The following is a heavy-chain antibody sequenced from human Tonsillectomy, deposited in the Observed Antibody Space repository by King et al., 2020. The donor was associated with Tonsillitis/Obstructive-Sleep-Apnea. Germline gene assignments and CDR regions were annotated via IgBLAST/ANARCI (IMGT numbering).Heavy chain of an antibody. J-gene: IGHJ3*02. D-gene: IGHD2-8*01. CDR3: AREGAVMNGFDI. V-gene: IGHV4-59*01. CDR2: IYYTGSP. Sequence: VPLQESGPGLVKPSETLSLTCTVSGGSIISYYWSWIRQPPGKGLEYIGYIYYTGSPNHNPSLKSRVTISVDTSKNQFSLKLSSVTAADTAVYYCAREGAVMNGFDIWGQGTMVTVSS. CDR1: GGSIISYY.